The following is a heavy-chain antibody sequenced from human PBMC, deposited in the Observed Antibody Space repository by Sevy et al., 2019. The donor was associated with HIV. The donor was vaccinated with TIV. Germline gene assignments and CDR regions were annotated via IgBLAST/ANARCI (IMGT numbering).Heavy chain of an antibody. CDR1: GINFKTYK. Sequence: GGSLRLSCVASGINFKTYKINWVRQTPGKGLEWVSSISFSGNYIYYADCAKGRFTISRDNARNSLYLQMISLTAEDTAVYYCATSSGWALDYWGQGTLVTVSS. D-gene: IGHD6-19*01. CDR2: ISFSGNYI. V-gene: IGHV3-21*01. J-gene: IGHJ4*02. CDR3: ATSSGWALDY.